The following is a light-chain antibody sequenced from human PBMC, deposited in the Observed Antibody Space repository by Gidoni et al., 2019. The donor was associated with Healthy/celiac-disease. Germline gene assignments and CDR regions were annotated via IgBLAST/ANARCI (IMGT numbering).Light chain of an antibody. J-gene: IGLJ2*01. CDR3: SSYTSSSHVV. CDR2: EVS. Sequence: QSALTQPAYVSGSPGQSITISCTGTSSDVGGYNYVSWYQQHPGKAPKLMIDEVSNRPSGVSNRFSGSKSGNTASLTISGLQAEDEADYYCSSYTSSSHVVFGGGTKLTVL. V-gene: IGLV2-14*01. CDR1: SSDVGGYNY.